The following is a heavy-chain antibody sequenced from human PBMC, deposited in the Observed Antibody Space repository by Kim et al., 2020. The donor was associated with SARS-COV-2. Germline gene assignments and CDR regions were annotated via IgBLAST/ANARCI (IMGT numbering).Heavy chain of an antibody. J-gene: IGHJ4*02. CDR3: ARSGPPFYFDY. Sequence: HYTPATKGHVTISVDTSKNQFSLKLSSVTAADTAVYYCARSGPPFYFDYWGQGTLVTVSS. D-gene: IGHD3-10*01. V-gene: IGHV4-39*01.